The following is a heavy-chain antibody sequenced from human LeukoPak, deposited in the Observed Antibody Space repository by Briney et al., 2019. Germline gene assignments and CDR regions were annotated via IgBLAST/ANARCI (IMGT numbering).Heavy chain of an antibody. Sequence: GGSLRLSCAASGFTFSNYVMSWVRQAPGKGPEWVSGINGGGGSTFYAESVTGRFTISRDNSKNTLFLQMNTLRAEDTAVYYCARDRGNVMDVWGQGTTVTVSS. CDR2: INGGGGST. J-gene: IGHJ6*02. CDR3: ARDRGNVMDV. CDR1: GFTFSNYV. V-gene: IGHV3-23*01. D-gene: IGHD3-10*01.